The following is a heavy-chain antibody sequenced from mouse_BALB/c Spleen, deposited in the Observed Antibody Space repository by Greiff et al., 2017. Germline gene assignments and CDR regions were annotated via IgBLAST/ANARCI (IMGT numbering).Heavy chain of an antibody. D-gene: IGHD1-2*01. J-gene: IGHJ2*01. V-gene: IGHV3-6*02. CDR2: ISYDGSN. CDR1: GYSITSGYY. CDR3: ARDLHYYGYNY. Sequence: EVKLQESGPGLVKPSQSLSLTCSVTGYSITSGYYWNWIRQFPGNKLEWMGYISYDGSNNYNPSLKNRISITRDTSKNQFFLKLNSVTTEDTATYYCARDLHYYGYNYWGQGTTLTVSS.